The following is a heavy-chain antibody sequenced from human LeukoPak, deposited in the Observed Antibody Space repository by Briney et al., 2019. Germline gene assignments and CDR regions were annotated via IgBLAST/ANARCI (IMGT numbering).Heavy chain of an antibody. CDR3: ARAESGWPRLYWFGP. D-gene: IGHD6-19*01. V-gene: IGHV1-3*01. J-gene: IGHJ5*02. CDR2: INAGNGNT. CDR1: GYTFTSYA. Sequence: GASVKVSCKASGYTFTSYAMHWVRQAPGQRLEWMGWINAGNGNTKYSQKFQGRVTITRDTSASTAYMELSSLRSEDTAVYYCARAESGWPRLYWFGPWGQGTLVTVSS.